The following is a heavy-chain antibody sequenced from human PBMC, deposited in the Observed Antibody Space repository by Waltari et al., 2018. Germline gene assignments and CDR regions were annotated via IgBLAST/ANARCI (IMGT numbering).Heavy chain of an antibody. CDR3: ARAHCSGVTCYRGGFEY. J-gene: IGHJ4*02. CDR2: IIPTLGTA. CDR1: GGTFSSYA. D-gene: IGHD2-15*01. Sequence: QVQLVQSGAEVKKPGSSVKVSCKASGGTFSSYAISWVRQAPGQGLEWMGGIIPTLGTANYAQKFQGRVTITADESTSTAYMELSSLRSEDTAAYYCARAHCSGVTCYRGGFEYWGQGTLVTVSS. V-gene: IGHV1-69*13.